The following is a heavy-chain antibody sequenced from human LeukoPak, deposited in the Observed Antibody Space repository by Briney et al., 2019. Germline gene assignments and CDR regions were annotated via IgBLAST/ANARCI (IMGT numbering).Heavy chain of an antibody. V-gene: IGHV4-4*07. CDR3: ARGVYNWNYVDFDY. D-gene: IGHD1-7*01. CDR1: GGSISIYY. J-gene: IGHJ4*02. Sequence: SETLSLTCTVSGGSISIYYWSWIRQPAGKGLEWIGRIYTSGSTNYNPSLKSRVTMSVDTSKNQFSLKLSSVTAADTAVYYCARGVYNWNYVDFDYWGQGTLVTVSS. CDR2: IYTSGST.